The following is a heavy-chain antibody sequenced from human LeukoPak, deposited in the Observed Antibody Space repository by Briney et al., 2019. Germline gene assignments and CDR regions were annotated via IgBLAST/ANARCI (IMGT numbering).Heavy chain of an antibody. CDR1: GFTFSSNT. V-gene: IGHV3-23*01. CDR3: TKRTPEYSSSWCLDY. J-gene: IGHJ4*02. D-gene: IGHD6-13*01. Sequence: GGSLRLSCAASGFTFSSNTMSWVRQAPGRGLAWVSAIDGSGVTTLNADSVKGRFTISRDNSKNTLFLQMNSLRAEDTAIYYCTKRTPEYSSSWCLDYWGQGTLVTVSS. CDR2: IDGSGVTT.